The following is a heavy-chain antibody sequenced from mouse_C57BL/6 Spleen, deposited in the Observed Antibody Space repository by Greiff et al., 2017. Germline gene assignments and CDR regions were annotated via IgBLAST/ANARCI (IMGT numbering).Heavy chain of an antibody. CDR3: ARDPTTVDEGFAY. CDR2: ISDGGSYT. D-gene: IGHD1-1*01. J-gene: IGHJ3*01. CDR1: GFTFSSYA. Sequence: DVKLVESGGGLVKPGGSLKLSCAASGFTFSSYAMSWVRQTPEKRLEWVATISDGGSYTYYPDNVKGRFTISRDNAKNNLYLQMSHLKSEDTAMYYCARDPTTVDEGFAYWGQGTLVTVSA. V-gene: IGHV5-4*01.